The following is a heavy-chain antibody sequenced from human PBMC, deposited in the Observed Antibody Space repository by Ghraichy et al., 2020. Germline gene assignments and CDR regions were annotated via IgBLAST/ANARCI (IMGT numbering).Heavy chain of an antibody. CDR3: AKEPGDGVYFDY. Sequence: GGSLRLSCAASGFTFSSYAMSWVRQAPGKGLEWVSVISGNGGSTYNSDSVKGRFTISRDNSKNTLYLQLNSLRAEDTAVYYCAKEPGDGVYFDYWGQGTLVTVSS. D-gene: IGHD2-8*01. V-gene: IGHV3-23*01. CDR2: ISGNGGST. J-gene: IGHJ4*02. CDR1: GFTFSSYA.